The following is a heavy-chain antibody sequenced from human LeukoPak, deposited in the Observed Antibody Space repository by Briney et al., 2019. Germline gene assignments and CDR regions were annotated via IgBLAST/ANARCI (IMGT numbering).Heavy chain of an antibody. CDR1: GDSVSSNSAA. V-gene: IGHV6-1*01. J-gene: IGHJ4*02. CDR2: TYYRSMWYN. D-gene: IGHD3-9*01. CDR3: AREYYDILTGYSNFDY. Sequence: SQTLSLTCAISGDSVSSNSAAWNWIRQSPSRGLEWLGRTYYRSMWYNDYAVSVKSRITINPDTSKNQFSLQLDSVTPEDTAVYYCAREYYDILTGYSNFDYWGQGTLVTVSS.